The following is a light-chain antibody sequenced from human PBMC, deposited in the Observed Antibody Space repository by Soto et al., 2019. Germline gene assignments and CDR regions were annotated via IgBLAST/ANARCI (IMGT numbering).Light chain of an antibody. V-gene: IGKV1-5*03. CDR1: QSISSW. J-gene: IGKJ1*01. Sequence: QMTRSPSTLSASVGYRVTITCRASQSISSWLAWYQQKPGKAPKLLIYKASSLESGVPSRFSGSGSGTEFTLTISSLQPDDFATYYGQQYNSSFGQGGNVDIK. CDR2: KAS. CDR3: QQYNSS.